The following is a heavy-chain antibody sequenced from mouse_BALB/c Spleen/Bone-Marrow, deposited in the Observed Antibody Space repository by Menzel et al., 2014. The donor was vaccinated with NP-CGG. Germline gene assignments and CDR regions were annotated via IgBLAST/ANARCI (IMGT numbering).Heavy chain of an antibody. CDR1: GYTFTDYE. J-gene: IGHJ4*01. Sequence: QVQLQQSGAELVRPWASVTLSCKASGYTFTDYEMHWVKQTPVHGLEWIGTLDPETGGTAYNQKFKHMATLTADKSSTTAYMELRSLTSEDSAVYYCANWGYYAMDSWGQGISVTVSS. V-gene: IGHV1-15*01. CDR2: LDPETGGT. CDR3: ANWGYYAMDS. D-gene: IGHD4-1*01.